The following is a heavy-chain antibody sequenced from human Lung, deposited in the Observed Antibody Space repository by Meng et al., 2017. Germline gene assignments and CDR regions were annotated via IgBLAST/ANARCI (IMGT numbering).Heavy chain of an antibody. J-gene: IGHJ4*02. CDR2: INWNGGST. CDR1: GFTFDDYG. V-gene: IGHV3-20*04. Sequence: GESLKISCAASGFTFDDYGMSWVRQAPGKGLECVSGINWNGGSTGYADSVKGRFTISRDNAKNSLYLQMNSLRAEDTALYYCASGYSSGWYSFDYWGQGTLVTVSS. D-gene: IGHD6-19*01. CDR3: ASGYSSGWYSFDY.